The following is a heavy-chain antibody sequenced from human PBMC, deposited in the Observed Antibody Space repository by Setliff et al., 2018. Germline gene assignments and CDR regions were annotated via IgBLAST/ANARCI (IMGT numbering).Heavy chain of an antibody. V-gene: IGHV4-59*11. CDR1: GGSISSHY. J-gene: IGHJ6*03. CDR3: ARSGDYYDSSGYYYHYYYMDV. Sequence: SETLSLTCTVSGGSISSHYWSWIRQPPGKGLEWIGYIYYSGSTNYNPSLKSRVTISVDTSKNQFSLKLSSVTAADTAVYYCARSGDYYDSSGYYYHYYYMDVWGKGTTGTVSS. CDR2: IYYSGST. D-gene: IGHD3-22*01.